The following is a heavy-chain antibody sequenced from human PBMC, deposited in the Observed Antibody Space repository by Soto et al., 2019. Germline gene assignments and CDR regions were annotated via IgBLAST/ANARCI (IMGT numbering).Heavy chain of an antibody. V-gene: IGHV3-74*01. CDR2: NNPEETTT. Sequence: EVQLVESGGDLVQPGGSLRLSCAASGFSFSTFWMHWVRQAPGKGLVWVSRNNPEETTTTYADSVRGRFTISRDNAKNTLYLQMTSLRADDTAVYYCARGGLEPVDYWGQGTLVTVFS. J-gene: IGHJ4*02. CDR1: GFSFSTFW. D-gene: IGHD2-2*01. CDR3: ARGGLEPVDY.